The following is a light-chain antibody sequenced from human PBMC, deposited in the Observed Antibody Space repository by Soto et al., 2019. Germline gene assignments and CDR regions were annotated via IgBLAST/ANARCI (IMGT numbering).Light chain of an antibody. J-gene: IGLJ1*01. V-gene: IGLV2-14*01. Sequence: QSALTQPPSASGAPGQSVTISFTGTSSDVGGYNYVSWYQQHPGKAPKLMIYEVSNRPSGVSNRFSGSKSGNTASLTISGLQAEDEADYYCSSYTSSSTLVFGTGTKVTVL. CDR2: EVS. CDR3: SSYTSSSTLV. CDR1: SSDVGGYNY.